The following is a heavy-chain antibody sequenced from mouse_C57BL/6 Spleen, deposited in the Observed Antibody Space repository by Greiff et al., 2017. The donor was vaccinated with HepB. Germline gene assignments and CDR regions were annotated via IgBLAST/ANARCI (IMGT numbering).Heavy chain of an antibody. CDR1: GFTFSDYG. D-gene: IGHD1-1*01. V-gene: IGHV5-17*01. Sequence: VQLKESGGGLVKPGGSLKLSCAASGFTFSDYGMHWVRQAPEKGLEWVAYISSGSSTIYYADTVKGRFTISRDNAKNTLFLQMTSLRSEDTAMYYCARPYYGSSLWYFDVWGTGTTVTVSS. CDR2: ISSGSSTI. J-gene: IGHJ1*03. CDR3: ARPYYGSSLWYFDV.